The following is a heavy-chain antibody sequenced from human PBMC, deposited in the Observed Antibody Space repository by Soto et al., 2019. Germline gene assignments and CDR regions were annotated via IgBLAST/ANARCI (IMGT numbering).Heavy chain of an antibody. J-gene: IGHJ2*01. V-gene: IGHV4-59*12. Sequence: SRSRQPPVHGLEVISHIGYSGTTSYIPSLNSRVTISVDTSKNQFSLKLRTVTAADTAVYYCARWWYFD. CDR3: ARWWYFD. CDR2: IGYSGTT.